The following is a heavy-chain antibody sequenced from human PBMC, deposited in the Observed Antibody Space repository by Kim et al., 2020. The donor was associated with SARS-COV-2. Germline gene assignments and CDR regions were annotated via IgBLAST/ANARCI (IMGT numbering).Heavy chain of an antibody. J-gene: IGHJ6*02. CDR2: ISGGAVNK. Sequence: GGSLRRSCVASGFTFDTYAMSWVRQAPGKGLEWVSVISGGAVNKFYADSVRGRFTISRDNSNNMLYLQMNSLSDEDTALYYCAKMVIMDGYNYFYYYAMDVWGQGTTVTVSS. V-gene: IGHV3-23*01. CDR3: AKMVIMDGYNYFYYYAMDV. D-gene: IGHD2-21*01. CDR1: GFTFDTYA.